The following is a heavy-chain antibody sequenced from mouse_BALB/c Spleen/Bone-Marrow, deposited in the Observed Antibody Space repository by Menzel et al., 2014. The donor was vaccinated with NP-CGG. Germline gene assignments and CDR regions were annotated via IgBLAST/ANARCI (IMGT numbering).Heavy chain of an antibody. Sequence: QVQLKQSGAELARPGASVKSSCKASGYTFSSYWMQWVKQRPRQGLECTGAIYPGDGDTRYTQKLKCKARLTADKSSSTAYMQLSSLACEDSAVYYCARGDRFDYRGQRTTLTVSS. CDR3: ARGDRFDY. CDR1: GYTFSSYW. CDR2: IYPGDGDT. J-gene: IGHJ2*01. V-gene: IGHV1-87*01.